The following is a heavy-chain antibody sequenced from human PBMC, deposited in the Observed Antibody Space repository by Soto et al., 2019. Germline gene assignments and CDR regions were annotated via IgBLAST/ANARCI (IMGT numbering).Heavy chain of an antibody. CDR2: ISGSGGST. D-gene: IGHD3-10*01. V-gene: IGHV3-23*01. Sequence: GGSLRLSCAASGFTFSSYAMSWVRQAPGKGLEWVSAISGSGGSTYYADSVKGRFTISRDNSKNTLYLQMNSLRAEDTAVYYCAKKYYYGSGSPAAPLYYFDYWGQGTLVTVFS. CDR1: GFTFSSYA. J-gene: IGHJ4*02. CDR3: AKKYYYGSGSPAAPLYYFDY.